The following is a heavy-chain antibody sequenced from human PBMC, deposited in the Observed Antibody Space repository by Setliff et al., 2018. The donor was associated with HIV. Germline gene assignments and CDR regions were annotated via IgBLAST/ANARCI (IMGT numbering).Heavy chain of an antibody. J-gene: IGHJ4*02. V-gene: IGHV4-59*01. CDR1: GASISSYY. CDR3: ARVGPGDGYYFDY. CDR2: VYHSGGT. D-gene: IGHD7-27*01. Sequence: SETLSLTCNVSGASISSYYWSWIRQPPGKGLEWIGYVYHSGGTNYNPSLKSRLTISTDASKNQFSLKLSSVTTADTAVYYCARVGPGDGYYFDYWGQGTLVTVPQ.